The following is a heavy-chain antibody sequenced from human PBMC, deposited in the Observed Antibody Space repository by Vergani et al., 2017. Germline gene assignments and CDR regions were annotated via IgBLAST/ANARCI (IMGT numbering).Heavy chain of an antibody. CDR2: IYSGGST. V-gene: IGHV3-66*02. J-gene: IGHJ4*02. CDR1: GFIVSSNY. Sequence: EVQLVESGGGLVQPGGSLRLSCAASGFIVSSNYMSWVRQAPGKGLEWVSVIYSGGSTYYADSVKGRFTISRDNSKNTLYLQMNSLRAEDTAVYYCARDRSGYDSFDYWGQGTLVTVSS. D-gene: IGHD5-12*01. CDR3: ARDRSGYDSFDY.